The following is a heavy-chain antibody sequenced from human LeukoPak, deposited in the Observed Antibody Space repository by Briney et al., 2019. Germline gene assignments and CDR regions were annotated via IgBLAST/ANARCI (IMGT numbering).Heavy chain of an antibody. D-gene: IGHD4-23*01. CDR2: VNSDGSST. CDR1: GFTFSSYW. Sequence: GGSLRLSCAASGFTFSSYWMHWVRQAPGKGLVWVSRVNSDGSSTSYADSVKGRFTISRDNAKNTLYLQMNSLRAEDTAVYYCCYGGIYGMDVWGQGTTVTVSS. V-gene: IGHV3-74*01. J-gene: IGHJ6*02. CDR3: CYGGIYGMDV.